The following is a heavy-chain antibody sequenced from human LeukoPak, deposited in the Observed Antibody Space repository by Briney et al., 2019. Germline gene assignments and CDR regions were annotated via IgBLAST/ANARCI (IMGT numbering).Heavy chain of an antibody. D-gene: IGHD1-14*01. Sequence: SSETLSLTCTVSGGSISSGGYYWSWIRQHPGKGLEWIGYIYYSGSTYYNPSLKSRVTISVDTSKNQFSLKLSPVTAADTAVYYCARDGVSGFDPWGQGTLVTVSS. J-gene: IGHJ5*02. V-gene: IGHV4-31*03. CDR3: ARDGVSGFDP. CDR1: GGSISSGGYY. CDR2: IYYSGST.